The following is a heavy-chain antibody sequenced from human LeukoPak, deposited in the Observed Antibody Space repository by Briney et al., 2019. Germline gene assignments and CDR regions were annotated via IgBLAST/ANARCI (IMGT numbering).Heavy chain of an antibody. CDR2: MQSTGNS. CDR1: GDSISTYH. J-gene: IGHJ4*02. Sequence: SETLSLTCSVSGDSISTYHWNWIRKPPGKGLEWIGYMQSTGNSKYNPSLRSRVNMFVDTSKNQAALILSSVTAADTAVYYCARDKQHSYGRYFDHWGQGALVTVPS. CDR3: ARDKQHSYGRYFDH. D-gene: IGHD3-16*01. V-gene: IGHV4-59*01.